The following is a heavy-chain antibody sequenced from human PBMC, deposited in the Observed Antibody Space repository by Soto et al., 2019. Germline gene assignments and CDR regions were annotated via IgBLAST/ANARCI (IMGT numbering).Heavy chain of an antibody. J-gene: IGHJ4*02. CDR3: AREEYYYGSGAFFDY. D-gene: IGHD3-10*01. Sequence: QVQLVQSGAEVKKPGSSVKVSCKASGGTFSSYTISWVRQAPGQGLQWMGRIIPILGIANYAKKYQCRVTITEDKSTSTDYMELSSLRSEDTAGYYCAREEYYYGSGAFFDYWGQGTLVTVSS. V-gene: IGHV1-69*08. CDR1: GGTFSSYT. CDR2: IIPILGIA.